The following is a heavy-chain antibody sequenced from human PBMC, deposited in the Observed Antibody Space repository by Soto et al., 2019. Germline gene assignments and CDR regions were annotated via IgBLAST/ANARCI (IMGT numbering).Heavy chain of an antibody. D-gene: IGHD3-3*01. J-gene: IGHJ4*02. CDR1: GYTVTELS. V-gene: IGHV1-24*01. CDR3: ATDSGVRFLEWLLNY. Sequence: ASVKVSCKVSGYTVTELSMHWLRQAPGKGLEWMGGFDPEDGETIYAQKFQGRVTMTEDTSTDTAYMELSSLRSEDTAVYYCATDSGVRFLEWLLNYWGQGTLVTVSS. CDR2: FDPEDGET.